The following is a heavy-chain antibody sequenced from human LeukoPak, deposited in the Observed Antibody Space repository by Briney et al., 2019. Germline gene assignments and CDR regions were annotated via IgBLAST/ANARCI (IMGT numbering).Heavy chain of an antibody. CDR1: GFTASNNY. V-gene: IGHV3-53*01. D-gene: IGHD5-12*01. Sequence: PGGSLRLSCAASGFTASNNYMTWVRQALGKGLEWASVIYSVGNTYYADSVKGRFTISRDNSKNTLYLQMNSLKGEDTAVYYCARDGYSGSTYFEYWGQGTLVTVSS. CDR3: ARDGYSGSTYFEY. J-gene: IGHJ4*02. CDR2: IYSVGNT.